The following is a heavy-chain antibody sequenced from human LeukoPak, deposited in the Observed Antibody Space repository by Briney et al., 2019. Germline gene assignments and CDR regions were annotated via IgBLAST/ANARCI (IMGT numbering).Heavy chain of an antibody. CDR2: ISAYNGNT. D-gene: IGHD6-19*01. CDR1: GYTFTSYG. J-gene: IGHJ4*02. Sequence: ASVKVSCKASGYTFTSYGISWVRQAPGQGLEWMGWISAYNGNTNYAQKLQGRVTVTTDTSTSTAYMELRSLRSDDTAVYYCARNLYSSGWYRFDYWGQGTLVTVSS. V-gene: IGHV1-18*01. CDR3: ARNLYSSGWYRFDY.